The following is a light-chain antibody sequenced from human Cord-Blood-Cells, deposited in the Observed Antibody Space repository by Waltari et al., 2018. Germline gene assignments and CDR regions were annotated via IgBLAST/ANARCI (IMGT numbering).Light chain of an antibody. CDR3: QQYDNLPLT. CDR1: QDISNY. V-gene: IGKV1-33*01. J-gene: IGKJ4*01. Sequence: DIQMTHSPSSLSASVGDRVTITCQASQDISNYLNWYQQKPGKAPKLLIYDASNLETGVLSRFSGSGAGTDFTYTISSLQPEDIATYYCQQYDNLPLTFGGGTKVEIK. CDR2: DAS.